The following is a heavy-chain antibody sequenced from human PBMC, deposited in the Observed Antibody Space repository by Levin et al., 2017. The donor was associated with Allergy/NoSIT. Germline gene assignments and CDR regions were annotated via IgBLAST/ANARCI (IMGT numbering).Heavy chain of an antibody. CDR1: GFTFSSYA. V-gene: IGHV3-30*04. Sequence: PGESLKISCAASGFTFSSYAMHWVRQAPGKGLEWVTVISYDGIDKYYADSVKGRFTISRDNSKNTLYLQMNSLRAEDTAVYYCAGYGGNQGRYYFDYWGQGTLVTVSS. CDR3: AGYGGNQGRYYFDY. CDR2: ISYDGIDK. J-gene: IGHJ4*02. D-gene: IGHD4-23*01.